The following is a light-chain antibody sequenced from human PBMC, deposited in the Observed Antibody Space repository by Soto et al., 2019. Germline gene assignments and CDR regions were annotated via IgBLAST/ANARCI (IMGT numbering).Light chain of an antibody. CDR1: SSDIGTYKY. V-gene: IGLV2-14*03. CDR2: DVS. J-gene: IGLJ1*01. CDR3: SSFSSGGTNV. Sequence: QSALTQPASVSGSPGPSIAISCIGTSSDIGTYKYVSWYQQHPGKAPKLLIFDVSNRPSGVSDRFSASKSGNTASLTISGLQDEDEGDYYCSSFSSGGTNVLGTGTKLTVL.